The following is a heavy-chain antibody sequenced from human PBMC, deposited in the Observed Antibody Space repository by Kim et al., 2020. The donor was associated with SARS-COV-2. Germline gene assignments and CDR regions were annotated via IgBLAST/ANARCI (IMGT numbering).Heavy chain of an antibody. J-gene: IGHJ4*02. CDR1: GGSISSSSYY. V-gene: IGHV4-39*07. D-gene: IGHD5-18*01. CDR2: IYYSGST. CDR3: ARHSRIQLWSPFDY. Sequence: SETLSLTCTVSGGSISSSSYYWGWIRQPPGKGLEWIGSIYYSGSTYYNPSLKSRVTISVDTSKNQFSLKLSSVTAADTAVYYCARHSRIQLWSPFDYWGQGTLVTVSS.